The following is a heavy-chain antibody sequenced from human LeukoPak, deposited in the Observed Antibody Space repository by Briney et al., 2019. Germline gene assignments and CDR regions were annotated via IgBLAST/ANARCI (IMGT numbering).Heavy chain of an antibody. CDR3: AREVTMVRGAPDH. CDR1: GGSISSSSYY. CDR2: IYYSGST. D-gene: IGHD3-10*01. Sequence: SETLSLTCTVSGGSISSSSYYWGWIRQPPGKGLEWIGSIYYSGSTYYNPSLKSRVTISVDTSKNQFSLKLSSVTAADTAVYYCAREVTMVRGAPDHWGQGTLVTVSS. V-gene: IGHV4-39*07. J-gene: IGHJ4*02.